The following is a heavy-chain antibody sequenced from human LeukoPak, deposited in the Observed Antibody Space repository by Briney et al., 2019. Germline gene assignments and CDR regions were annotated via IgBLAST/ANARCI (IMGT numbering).Heavy chain of an antibody. CDR2: MHYSGST. D-gene: IGHD6-19*01. Sequence: SETLSLTCSVSGGSISSYYWSWIRQPPGKGLEWIGYMHYSGSTNYNPSLNSRGTISVDASKKKFSLKLTSVTAADTAVYFCARAKGTGWYPFDCWGQGTLVTVSS. J-gene: IGHJ4*02. CDR3: ARAKGTGWYPFDC. V-gene: IGHV4-59*01. CDR1: GGSISSYY.